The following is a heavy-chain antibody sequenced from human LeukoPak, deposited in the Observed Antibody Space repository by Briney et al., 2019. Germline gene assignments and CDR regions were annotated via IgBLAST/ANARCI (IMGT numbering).Heavy chain of an antibody. CDR3: ARDFLGYCSSTSCYASGGFDI. J-gene: IGHJ3*02. D-gene: IGHD2-2*01. Sequence: GSLRLSCAASGFTFSSYGMHWVRQAPGKGLEWVAFIRYDGSNKYYADSVKGRFTISRDNSKNTLYLQMNSLRAEDTAVCYCARDFLGYCSSTSCYASGGFDIWGQGTMVTVSS. CDR1: GFTFSSYG. CDR2: IRYDGSNK. V-gene: IGHV3-30*02.